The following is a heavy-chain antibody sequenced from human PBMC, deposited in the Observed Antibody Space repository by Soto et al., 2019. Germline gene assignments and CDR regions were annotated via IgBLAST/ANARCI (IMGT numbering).Heavy chain of an antibody. D-gene: IGHD1-1*01. CDR2: IIPIFGTA. V-gene: IGHV1-69*13. J-gene: IGHJ4*02. Sequence: SVKVSCKASGGTFSSYAISWVRQAPGQGLEWMGGIIPIFGTANYAQKFQGRVTITADESTSTAYMELSSLRSEDTAMYYCTSFSGSRHDSFDHWGQGTLVTVSS. CDR1: GGTFSSYA. CDR3: TSFSGSRHDSFDH.